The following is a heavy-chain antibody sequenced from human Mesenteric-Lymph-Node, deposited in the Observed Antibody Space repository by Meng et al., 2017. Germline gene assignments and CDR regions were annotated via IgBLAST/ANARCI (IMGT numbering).Heavy chain of an antibody. CDR2: IYHSGST. CDR3: ARGTYYYGSGSYYPFDY. V-gene: IGHV4-4*02. D-gene: IGHD3-10*01. CDR1: GGSISSSNW. Sequence: RELGPRLVKPSQTLSLTCTVSGGSISSSNWWSWVRQPPGKGLEWIGEIYHSGSTNYNPSLKSRVTISVDKSKNQFSLKLSSVTAADTAVYYCARGTYYYGSGSYYPFDYWGQGTLVTVSS. J-gene: IGHJ4*02.